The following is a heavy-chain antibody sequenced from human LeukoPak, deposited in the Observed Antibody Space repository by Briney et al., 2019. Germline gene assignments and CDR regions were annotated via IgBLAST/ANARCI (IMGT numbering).Heavy chain of an antibody. J-gene: IGHJ4*02. Sequence: GGSLRLSCVASGFTFSNYGMHWVRQAPGKGLEWVAVISYDGSNKYFADSVRGRFTISRDNSKNTLYLQMNSLRAEDTAVYYCAKDRLDAIDYWGQGTLVTVSS. CDR1: GFTFSNYG. V-gene: IGHV3-30*18. CDR3: AKDRLDAIDY. D-gene: IGHD6-19*01. CDR2: ISYDGSNK.